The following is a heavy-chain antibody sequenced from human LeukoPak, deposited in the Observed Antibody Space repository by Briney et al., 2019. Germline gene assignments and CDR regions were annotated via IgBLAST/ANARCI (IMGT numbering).Heavy chain of an antibody. CDR1: GGSISGYF. CDR3: ARGRYCAGGGRRLFDF. J-gene: IGHJ4*02. Sequence: SETLSLTCSVSGGSISGYFWSWIREPPGRGLEWIGYIFYGGNTKYNPSLKSRVAMSADASKNQYSLSLSSVTAADTAIYYCARGRYCAGGGRRLFDFWGQGTLVGVSS. CDR2: IFYGGNT. D-gene: IGHD2-8*02. V-gene: IGHV4-59*01.